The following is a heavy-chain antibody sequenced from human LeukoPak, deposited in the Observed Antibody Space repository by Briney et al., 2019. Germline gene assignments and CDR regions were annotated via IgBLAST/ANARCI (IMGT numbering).Heavy chain of an antibody. CDR3: AMQVGIYGDYNNWFDP. CDR2: VDYSGST. CDR1: GAPLNNYY. D-gene: IGHD4-17*01. V-gene: IGHV4-59*08. Sequence: MPSETLSLTCTVSGAPLNNYYWNWVRQPPGKELEWSGNVDYSGSTRYNPSLKSRATMSLDSSKNQFSLRLTSVTAADMAVYYCAMQVGIYGDYNNWFDPWGQGARVTVSS. J-gene: IGHJ5*02.